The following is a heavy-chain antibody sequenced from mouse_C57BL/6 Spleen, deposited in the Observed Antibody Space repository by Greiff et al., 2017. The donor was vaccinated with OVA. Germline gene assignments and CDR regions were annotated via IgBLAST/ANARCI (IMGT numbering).Heavy chain of an antibody. CDR1: GFTFSDYG. CDR3: ARSLYDYDGAMDY. J-gene: IGHJ4*01. CDR2: ISNLAYSI. Sequence: EVHLVESGGGLVQPGGSLKLSCAASGFTFSDYGMAWVRQAPRKGPEWVAFISNLAYSIYYADTVTGRFTISRENAKNTLYLEMSSLRSEDTAMYYCARSLYDYDGAMDYWGQGTSVTVSS. D-gene: IGHD2-4*01. V-gene: IGHV5-15*01.